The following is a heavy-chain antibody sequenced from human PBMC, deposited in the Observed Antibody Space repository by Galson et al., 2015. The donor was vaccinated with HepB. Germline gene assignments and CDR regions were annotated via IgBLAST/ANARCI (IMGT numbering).Heavy chain of an antibody. J-gene: IGHJ6*02. CDR1: GDTLSDLS. CDR3: ATELAQGSVTGAVIGASFLSGVDV. CDR2: LDPIDDER. Sequence: SVKVSCKVCGDTLSDLSMHWVRQAPGQGLEWMGGLDPIDDERIYVRKFQDRVTMTDDTSADTTYMELSSLRAEDTAVYYCATELAQGSVTGAVIGASFLSGVDVWGQGTMVTVSS. V-gene: IGHV1-24*01. D-gene: IGHD3-16*01.